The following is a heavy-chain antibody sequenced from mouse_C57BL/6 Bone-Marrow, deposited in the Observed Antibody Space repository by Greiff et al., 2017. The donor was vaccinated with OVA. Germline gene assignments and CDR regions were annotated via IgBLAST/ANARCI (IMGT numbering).Heavy chain of an antibody. CDR3: ATVVAPYWYFDV. V-gene: IGHV1-20*01. D-gene: IGHD1-1*01. Sequence: EVQLVESGPELVKPGDSVKISCKASGYSFTGYFMNWVMQSHGKSLEWIGRINPYNGDTFYNQKFKGKATLTVDKSSSTAHMELRSLTSEDSAVYYCATVVAPYWYFDVWGTGTTVTVSS. CDR1: GYSFTGYF. CDR2: INPYNGDT. J-gene: IGHJ1*03.